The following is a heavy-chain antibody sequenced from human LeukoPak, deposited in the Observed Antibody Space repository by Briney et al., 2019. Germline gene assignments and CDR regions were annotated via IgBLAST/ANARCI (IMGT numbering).Heavy chain of an antibody. J-gene: IGHJ4*02. CDR3: ARPRIESGGYYYGH. D-gene: IGHD3-22*01. CDR1: GYTFTGYY. Sequence: ASVKVSCKASGYTFTGYYIHWVRQAPGQGLEWIGWVNPTNGATNYVQKFQGRVTMTTDTSTNTAYMELSWLTSDDTAVYYCARPRIESGGYYYGHWGQGTLVTVSS. V-gene: IGHV1-2*02. CDR2: VNPTNGAT.